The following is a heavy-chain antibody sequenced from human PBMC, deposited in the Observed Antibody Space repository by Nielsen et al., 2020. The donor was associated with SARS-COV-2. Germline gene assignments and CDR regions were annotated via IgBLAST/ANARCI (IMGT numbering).Heavy chain of an antibody. D-gene: IGHD3-16*02. CDR2: ISSNGGST. J-gene: IGHJ4*02. V-gene: IGHV3-64*01. CDR3: ARGPIDYVWGSYPPYFDY. CDR1: GFTFSSYA. Sequence: GESLKISCAASGFTFSSYAMHWVRQAPGKGLEYVSAISSNGGSTYYANSVKGRFTISRDNSKNTLYLQMGSLRAEDMAVYYCARGPIDYVWGSYPPYFDYWGQGTLVTVSS.